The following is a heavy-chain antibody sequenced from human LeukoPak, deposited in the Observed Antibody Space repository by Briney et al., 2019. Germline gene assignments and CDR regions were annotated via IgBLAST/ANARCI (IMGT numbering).Heavy chain of an antibody. D-gene: IGHD5-12*01. CDR3: AKRTAVPTNDY. CDR1: GFTFSNYA. Sequence: PGGSLRLSCAASGFTFSNYAMSWVRQAPGKGLEWVSAISGSGGTAYYADSVKGRVTISRDNSKNTLWLQMTSLRAEDTAVYYCAKRTAVPTNDYWGQGTLVTVSS. J-gene: IGHJ4*02. V-gene: IGHV3-23*01. CDR2: ISGSGGTA.